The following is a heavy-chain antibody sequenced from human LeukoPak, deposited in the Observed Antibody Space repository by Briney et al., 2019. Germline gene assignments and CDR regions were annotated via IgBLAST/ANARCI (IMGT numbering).Heavy chain of an antibody. V-gene: IGHV3-30-3*01. Sequence: PGGSLRLSCAASGFTFSSYAMHRVRQAPGKGLEWVAVISYDGSNKYYADSVKGRFTISRDNSKNTLYLQMNSLRAEDTAVYYCARQVVPAENWFDPWGQGTLVTVSS. CDR2: ISYDGSNK. CDR1: GFTFSSYA. J-gene: IGHJ5*02. D-gene: IGHD2-2*01. CDR3: ARQVVPAENWFDP.